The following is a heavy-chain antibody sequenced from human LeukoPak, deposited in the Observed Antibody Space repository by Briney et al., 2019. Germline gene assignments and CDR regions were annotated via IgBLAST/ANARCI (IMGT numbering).Heavy chain of an antibody. CDR2: IGSGGNYI. J-gene: IGHJ3*01. CDR1: GFIFNRYN. CDR3: ARDRYCSGGSCYGDAFDL. V-gene: IGHV3-21*04. D-gene: IGHD2-15*01. Sequence: GGSLRLSCGASGFIFNRYNMNWVRQAPGKGLEWVSSIGSGGNYIYYADSVRGRFTISRDHSKNTLYLQMNSLRAEDTAVYYCARDRYCSGGSCYGDAFDLWGQGTMVTVSS.